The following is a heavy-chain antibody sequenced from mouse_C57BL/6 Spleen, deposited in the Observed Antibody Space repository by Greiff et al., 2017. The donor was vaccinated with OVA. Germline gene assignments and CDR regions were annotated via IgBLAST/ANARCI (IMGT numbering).Heavy chain of an antibody. D-gene: IGHD3-2*02. CDR3: AIGSKAQATWAY. CDR2: IHPSDSDT. CDR1: GYTFTSYW. Sequence: VQLQQPGAELVKPGASVKVSCKASGYTFTSYWMHWVKQRPGQGLEWIGRIHPSDSDTNYNQKFKGKATLTVDKSSSTAYMQLSSLTSEDSAVYYCAIGSKAQATWAYWGQGTLVTVSA. J-gene: IGHJ3*01. V-gene: IGHV1-74*01.